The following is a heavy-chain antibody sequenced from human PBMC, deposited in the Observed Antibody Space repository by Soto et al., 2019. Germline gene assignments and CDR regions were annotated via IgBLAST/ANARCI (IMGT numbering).Heavy chain of an antibody. D-gene: IGHD3-10*01. CDR3: ARGVGFGELSSDY. Sequence: QVQLVESGGGVVQPGRSLRLSCAASGFTFSSYGMHWVRQAPGKGLEWVAVIWYDGSNKYYADSVKGRFTISRDNSKNTLYLQMNSLRAEDTAVYYGARGVGFGELSSDYWGQGTLVTVSS. J-gene: IGHJ4*02. CDR2: IWYDGSNK. CDR1: GFTFSSYG. V-gene: IGHV3-33*01.